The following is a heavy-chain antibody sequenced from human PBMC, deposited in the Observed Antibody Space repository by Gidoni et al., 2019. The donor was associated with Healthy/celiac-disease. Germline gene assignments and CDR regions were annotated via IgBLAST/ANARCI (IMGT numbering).Heavy chain of an antibody. CDR1: GFSLRTSGMF. Sequence: QVTFRESGPALVKPTQTLTLTCPFSGFSLRTSGMFVSWIRQPPGKALEWLALIDWDDDKYYSTSLKTRMTIAKDTSKNQVVLTRTNMDPVDTATYYWARIQDDGDYGNGVDYWGQGTLVTVSS. J-gene: IGHJ4*02. CDR2: IDWDDDK. V-gene: IGHV2-70*01. D-gene: IGHD4-17*01. CDR3: ARIQDDGDYGNGVDY.